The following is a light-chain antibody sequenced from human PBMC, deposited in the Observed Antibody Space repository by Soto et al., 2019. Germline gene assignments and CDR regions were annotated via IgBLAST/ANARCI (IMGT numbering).Light chain of an antibody. CDR3: ISYTDRQSYL. Sequence: QPVLTHPASVSGSPGQSITISCSGTSSDIGSYEHVAWYQQFPGKSPKLIIYAVSDRPSGVSDRFSGSKSGISASLTISGLQTEDEADYYCISYTDRQSYLFGTGTKVTVL. J-gene: IGLJ1*01. CDR1: SSDIGSYEH. V-gene: IGLV2-14*03. CDR2: AVS.